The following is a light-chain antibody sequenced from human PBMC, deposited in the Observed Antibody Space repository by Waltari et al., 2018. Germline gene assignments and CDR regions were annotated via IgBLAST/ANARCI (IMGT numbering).Light chain of an antibody. CDR2: GAS. J-gene: IGKJ2*01. CDR3: QQYNNRPSYT. CDR1: QNVTNN. Sequence: EIVMTQYRATLSVSPGERATLSCRASQNVTNNLAWYQQRPGQAPRLLIYGASIRATGIPARFSGSGSGTDFTLTISSMQSEDFAVYYCQQYNNRPSYTFGQGTKLEIK. V-gene: IGKV3-15*01.